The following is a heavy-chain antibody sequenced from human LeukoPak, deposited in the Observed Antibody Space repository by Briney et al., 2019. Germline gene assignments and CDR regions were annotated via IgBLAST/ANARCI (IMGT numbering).Heavy chain of an antibody. CDR2: TYYSGNT. J-gene: IGHJ4*02. Sequence: PSETLSLTCTVSGGSIRSNNYWGWIRQPPGMGLEWIGTTYYSGNTYYNPSLKSRVTISIDTSQNQFSLRLSSVTAADTAVYYCARHEEEDGYNAKPVDYWGQGTLVTVSS. D-gene: IGHD5-24*01. CDR1: GGSIRSNNY. CDR3: ARHEEEDGYNAKPVDY. V-gene: IGHV4-39*01.